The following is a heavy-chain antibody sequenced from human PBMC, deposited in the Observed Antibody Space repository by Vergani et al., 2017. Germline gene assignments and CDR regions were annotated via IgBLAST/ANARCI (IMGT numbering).Heavy chain of an antibody. CDR2: IYPGDSDT. CDR3: ARGGYSYGYWDAFDI. V-gene: IGHV5-51*01. CDR1: GYSFTSYW. D-gene: IGHD5-18*01. Sequence: EVQLVQSGAEVKTPGESLTISCKGSGYSFTSYWIGWVRQMPGKGLEWMGIIYPGDSDTRYSPSFQGQVTISADKSISTAYLQWSGLKASDTAMYYCARGGYSYGYWDAFDIWGQGTMVTVSS. J-gene: IGHJ3*02.